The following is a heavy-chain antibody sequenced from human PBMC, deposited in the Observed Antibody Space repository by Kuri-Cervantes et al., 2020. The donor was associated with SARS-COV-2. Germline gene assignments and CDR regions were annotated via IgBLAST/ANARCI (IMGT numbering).Heavy chain of an antibody. CDR3: ATSLYYYDSSGYYEN. CDR2: IYPSGGST. J-gene: IGHJ4*02. Sequence: ASVKVSCKASGYTFSSYHMHWVRQAPGQGLEWMGIIYPSGGSTSYPQKFQGRVSMTSDASTTTVYMELSSLRSEDTAVYYCATSLYYYDSSGYYENWGQGTLVTVSS. V-gene: IGHV1-46*01. CDR1: GYTFSSYH. D-gene: IGHD3-22*01.